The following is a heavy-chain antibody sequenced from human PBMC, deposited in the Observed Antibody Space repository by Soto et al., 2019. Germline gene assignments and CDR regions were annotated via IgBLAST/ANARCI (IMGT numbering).Heavy chain of an antibody. CDR1: GGSFSGYY. J-gene: IGHJ6*02. CDR3: ARGRSRYFDWLSYYYYGMDV. CDR2: INHSGST. Sequence: SETLSLTCAVYGGSFSGYYWSWIRQPPGKGLEWIGEINHSGSTNYNPSLKSRVTISVDTSKNQFSLKLSSVTAADTAVYYCARGRSRYFDWLSYYYYGMDVWGQGTTVTVSS. D-gene: IGHD3-9*01. V-gene: IGHV4-34*01.